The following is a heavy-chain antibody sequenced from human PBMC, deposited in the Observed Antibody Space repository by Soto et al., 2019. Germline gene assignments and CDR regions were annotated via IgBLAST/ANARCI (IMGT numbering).Heavy chain of an antibody. CDR2: IYYSGST. J-gene: IGHJ4*02. Sequence: QLQLQESGPGLVKPSETLSLTCTVSGGSISSSSYYWGWIRQPPGKGLEWIGSIYYSGSTYYNPSLKSRVTISVDTSKNQFSLKLSSVTAADTAVYYCARQLQNLGELSLYYYFDYWGQGTLVTVSS. CDR1: GGSISSSSYY. D-gene: IGHD3-16*02. V-gene: IGHV4-39*01. CDR3: ARQLQNLGELSLYYYFDY.